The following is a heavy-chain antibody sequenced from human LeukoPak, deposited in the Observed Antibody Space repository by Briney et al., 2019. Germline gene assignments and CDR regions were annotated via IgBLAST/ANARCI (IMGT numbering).Heavy chain of an antibody. CDR3: ARLFVYGSGAEAFDY. V-gene: IGHV3-7*01. CDR2: INEDGSEK. CDR1: GFTFSSYW. Sequence: GSLRLSCAASGFTFSSYWMSWVRQAPGKGLEWVANINEDGSEKYYLDSVRGRFTISRDNAKNSLYLQMDSLRAEGTAVYYCARLFVYGSGAEAFDYWGQGALVTVSS. D-gene: IGHD3-10*01. J-gene: IGHJ4*02.